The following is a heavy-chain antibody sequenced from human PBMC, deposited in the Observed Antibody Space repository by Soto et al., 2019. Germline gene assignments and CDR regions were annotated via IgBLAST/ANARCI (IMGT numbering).Heavy chain of an antibody. CDR2: IYWDDDK. V-gene: IGHV2-5*02. Sequence: QITLKESGPPLVKPTQTLTLTCTFSGFSLSTSGVGVGWIRQPPGKALEWLALIYWDDDKRYSPSLKSRLTITKDXXKXQXXLTMTNMDPVDTATYYCARTVVVPAAGYYYYGMDVWGQGTTVTVSS. J-gene: IGHJ6*02. CDR1: GFSLSTSGVG. CDR3: ARTVVVPAAGYYYYGMDV. D-gene: IGHD2-2*01.